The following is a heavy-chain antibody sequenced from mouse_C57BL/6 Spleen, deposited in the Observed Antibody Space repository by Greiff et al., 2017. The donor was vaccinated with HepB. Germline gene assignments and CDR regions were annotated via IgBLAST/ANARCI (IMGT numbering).Heavy chain of an antibody. CDR3: AIITTVVARDYFDY. CDR1: GFTFSDYG. D-gene: IGHD1-1*01. CDR2: ISSGSSTI. V-gene: IGHV5-17*01. J-gene: IGHJ2*01. Sequence: EVHLVESGGGLVKPGGSLKLSCAASGFTFSDYGMHWVRQAPEKGLEWVAYISSGSSTIYYADTVKGRFTISRDNAKNTLFLQMTSLRSEDTAMYYCAIITTVVARDYFDYWGQGTTLTVSS.